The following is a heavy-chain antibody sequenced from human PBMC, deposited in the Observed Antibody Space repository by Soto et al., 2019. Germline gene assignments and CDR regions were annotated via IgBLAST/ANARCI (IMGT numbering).Heavy chain of an antibody. V-gene: IGHV5-51*01. CDR2: IYPGDSDT. CDR1: GYSFTNYW. Sequence: EVQLVQSGAEVKKPGESLKISCKGSGYSFTNYWIGWVRQMPGKGLEWMGVIYPGDSDTRYSPPFQGQVSISADKSISTAYLQWSSLKASDTAMYYCARSVEPGSGGYYSPFDYWGQGTLVTVSS. J-gene: IGHJ4*02. CDR3: ARSVEPGSGGYYSPFDY. D-gene: IGHD3-22*01.